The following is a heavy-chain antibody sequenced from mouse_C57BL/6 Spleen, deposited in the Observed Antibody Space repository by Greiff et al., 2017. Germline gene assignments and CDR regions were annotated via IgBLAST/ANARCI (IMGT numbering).Heavy chain of an antibody. D-gene: IGHD1-1*01. CDR2: ISSGSSTI. CDR1: GFTFSDYG. Sequence: EVQLVESGGGLVKPGGSLKLSCAASGFTFSDYGMHWVRQAPEKGLEWVAYISSGSSTISYADTVKGRFTLSRDNAKNTLFLQMTSLRSEDTAMYYCARDVDYGRSYDYGGQGTTLTGSS. J-gene: IGHJ2*01. V-gene: IGHV5-17*01. CDR3: ARDVDYGRSYDY.